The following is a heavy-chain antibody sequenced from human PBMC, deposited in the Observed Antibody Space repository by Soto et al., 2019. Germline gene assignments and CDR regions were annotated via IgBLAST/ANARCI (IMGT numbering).Heavy chain of an antibody. J-gene: IGHJ2*01. CDR3: AGANRYFDL. CDR2: IKHSGST. V-gene: IGHV4-34*01. Sequence: QVQLQQWGAGLLKPSETLTLTCAVYGGSFSGYYWSWIRQPPGKGLEWIGEIKHSGSTNYNPSLKSRVTISVDTSKDQFSLKLSSVTAADTAVYYCAGANRYFDLWGRGTLVTVSS. CDR1: GGSFSGYY.